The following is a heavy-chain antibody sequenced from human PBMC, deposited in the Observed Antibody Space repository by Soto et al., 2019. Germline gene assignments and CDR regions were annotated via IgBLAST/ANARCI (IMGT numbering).Heavy chain of an antibody. D-gene: IGHD6-13*01. CDR1: GFTFSSYD. Sequence: GSLRLSCAASGFTFSSYDMHWVRQATGKGLEWVSAIGTAGDTYYPGSVKGRFTISRENAKNSLYLQMNSLRAGDTAVYYCARDFRLAAAGLRYYYYGMDVWGQGTTVTVSS. V-gene: IGHV3-13*01. J-gene: IGHJ6*02. CDR2: IGTAGDT. CDR3: ARDFRLAAAGLRYYYYGMDV.